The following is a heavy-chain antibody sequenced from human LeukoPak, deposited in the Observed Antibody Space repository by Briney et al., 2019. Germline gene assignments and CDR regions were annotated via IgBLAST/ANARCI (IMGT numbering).Heavy chain of an antibody. J-gene: IGHJ6*02. V-gene: IGHV4-59*01. Sequence: PSETLSLTCTVSGGSISSYYWSWIRQPPGKGLEWIGYIYYSGSTNYNPSLKSRVTISVDTSKNQFSLKLSSVTAADTAVYYCARTPAMVTPYYYGMDVWGQGTTVTVSS. CDR3: ARTPAMVTPYYYGMDV. CDR2: IYYSGST. CDR1: GGSISSYY. D-gene: IGHD5-18*01.